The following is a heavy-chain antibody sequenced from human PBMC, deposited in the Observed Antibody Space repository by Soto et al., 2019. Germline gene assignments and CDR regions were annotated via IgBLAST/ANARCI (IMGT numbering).Heavy chain of an antibody. D-gene: IGHD6-6*01. CDR2: IYHTVTT. CDR1: GDSISSSTYY. CDR3: ARPYFSSSYMFDY. J-gene: IGHJ4*02. Sequence: GTLSLTCTVSGDSISSSTYYWGWIRQPPGKGLEWIGCIYHTVTTYDNPALNSRVTISVDTSKNKFSLKLSSVTAADTAVYSCARPYFSSSYMFDYWGQGTPVTASP. V-gene: IGHV4-39*01.